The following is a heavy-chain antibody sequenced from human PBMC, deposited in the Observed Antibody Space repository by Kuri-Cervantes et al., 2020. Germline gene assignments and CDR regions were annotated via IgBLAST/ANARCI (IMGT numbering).Heavy chain of an antibody. CDR1: GFTFSSYS. V-gene: IGHV3-21*04. J-gene: IGHJ4*02. CDR3: AKDTVVVITPNFDY. D-gene: IGHD3-22*01. Sequence: GGSLRLTCAASGFTFSSYSMNWVRQAPGKGLEWVSSISSSSSYIYYADSVKGRFTISRDNSKNTLYLQMNSLRAEDTAVYYCAKDTVVVITPNFDYWGQGTLVTVSS. CDR2: ISSSSSYI.